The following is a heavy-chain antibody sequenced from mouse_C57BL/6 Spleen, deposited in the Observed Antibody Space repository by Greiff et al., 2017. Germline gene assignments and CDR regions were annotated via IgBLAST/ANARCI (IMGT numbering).Heavy chain of an antibody. J-gene: IGHJ1*03. CDR1: GFSLTSYG. CDR2: IWSGGST. Sequence: QVQLKQSGPGLVQPSQSLSITCTVSGFSLTSYGVHWVRQSPGKGLEWLGVIWSGGSTDDNADFISRLSISKDNSKNLVFFKMNRLQADDTAIYYCARRGYFDVWGTGTTVTVSA. V-gene: IGHV2-2*01. CDR3: ARRGYFDV.